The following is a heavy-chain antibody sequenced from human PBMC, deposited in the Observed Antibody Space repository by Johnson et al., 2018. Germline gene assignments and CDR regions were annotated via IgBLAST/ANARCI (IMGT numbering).Heavy chain of an antibody. CDR2: ISWNSGSI. D-gene: IGHD6-19*01. V-gene: IGHV3-9*01. CDR1: GFTFDDYA. CDR3: SKDIGSGGEQWLVNDAFDI. J-gene: IGHJ3*02. Sequence: VQLVESGGGLVQPGRSLRLSCAASGFTFDDYAMHWVRQAPGKGLEWVSGISWNSGSIGYADSVKGRFTISRANAKNSLYLQMNGLRAEGTALYYCSKDIGSGGEQWLVNDAFDIWGQGTMVTVSS.